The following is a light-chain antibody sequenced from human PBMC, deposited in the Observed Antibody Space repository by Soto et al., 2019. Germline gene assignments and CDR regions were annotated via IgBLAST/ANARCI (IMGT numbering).Light chain of an antibody. Sequence: EIVLTQSPATLSLSPGERATLSYRASQSVSSYLTWYQQKPGQDPRLLIYGSSNRATGIPARFSGSGSGTDFTLTISSLEPEDFAVYYCQHRGRWPRTFGQGTKLESK. CDR1: QSVSSY. J-gene: IGKJ2*01. CDR3: QHRGRWPRT. CDR2: GSS. V-gene: IGKV3-11*01.